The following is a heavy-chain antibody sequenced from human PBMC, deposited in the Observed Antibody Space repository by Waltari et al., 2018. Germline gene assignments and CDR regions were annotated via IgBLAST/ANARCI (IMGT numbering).Heavy chain of an antibody. CDR3: ARDPPQLADAFDI. Sequence: QVQLQESGPGLVKPSETLSLTCSVSGGSISSGSYYWTWIRQPAGKGLAWIGRIYTSGSTKYNPALRSRLTISVDTANNQFSLKLSSVTAADTAVYYCARDPPQLADAFDIWGQGTMVTVSS. D-gene: IGHD3-10*01. CDR1: GGSISSGSYY. CDR2: IYTSGST. J-gene: IGHJ3*02. V-gene: IGHV4-61*02.